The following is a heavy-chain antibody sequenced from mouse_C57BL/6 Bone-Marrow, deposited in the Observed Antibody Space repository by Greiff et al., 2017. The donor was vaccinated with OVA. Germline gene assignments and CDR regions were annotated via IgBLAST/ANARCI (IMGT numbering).Heavy chain of an antibody. CDR1: GFTFSSYA. V-gene: IGHV5-4*03. CDR2: ISDGGSYT. Sequence: DVMLVESGGGLVKPGGSLKLSCAASGFTFSSYAMSWVPQTPEKRLEWVATISDGGSYTYYPDNVKGRFTISRDNAKNNLYLQMSHLKSEDTAMYYCARVATVVAPYYFDYWGQGTTLTVSS. D-gene: IGHD1-1*01. CDR3: ARVATVVAPYYFDY. J-gene: IGHJ2*01.